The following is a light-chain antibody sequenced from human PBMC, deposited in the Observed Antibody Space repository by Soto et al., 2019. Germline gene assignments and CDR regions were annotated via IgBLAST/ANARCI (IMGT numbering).Light chain of an antibody. CDR3: QQSYSSPQT. CDR2: TAS. CDR1: QSINRF. J-gene: IGKJ1*01. Sequence: DIQMTQSPSSLSASVGDRVSITCRAGQSINRFLNWYQQKPGKAPKLLIYTASSLQSGVPSRFSGSGSGTDFTLTISSLQPEDFATYYCQQSYSSPQTCGQGTKVEIK. V-gene: IGKV1-39*01.